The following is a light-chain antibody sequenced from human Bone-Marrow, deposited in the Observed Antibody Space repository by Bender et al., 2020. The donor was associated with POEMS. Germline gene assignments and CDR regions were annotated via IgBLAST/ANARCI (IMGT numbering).Light chain of an antibody. CDR2: DVS. CDR3: CSYTDRSNFV. V-gene: IGLV2-14*03. J-gene: IGLJ1*01. Sequence: SCSGTSSDVGRYKYVSWYPHHPGQAPNLIIYDVSRRPPGLSDRFSGSKSDNTASLTISGLQAEDEADYYCCSYTDRSNFVFGSGTTVTVL. CDR1: SSDVGRYKY.